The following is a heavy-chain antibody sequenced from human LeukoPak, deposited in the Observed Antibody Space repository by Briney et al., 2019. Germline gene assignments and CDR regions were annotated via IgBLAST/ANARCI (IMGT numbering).Heavy chain of an antibody. CDR1: GGSFSGYY. CDR3: ATLGEYYDSSGYYYN. V-gene: IGHV4-34*01. D-gene: IGHD3-22*01. Sequence: LETLSLTCAVYGGSFSGYYWSWIRQPPGKGLEWIGEINHSGSTYYNPSLKSRVTISVDSSKNQFSLKLTSVTAADTAVYYCATLGEYYDSSGYYYNWGQGTLVTVSS. CDR2: INHSGST. J-gene: IGHJ4*02.